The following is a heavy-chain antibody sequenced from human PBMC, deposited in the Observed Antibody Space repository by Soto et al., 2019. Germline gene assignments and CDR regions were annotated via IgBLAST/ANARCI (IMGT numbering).Heavy chain of an antibody. CDR1: GFTFSNYG. CDR3: ARRRSLGQWDPDY. V-gene: IGHV3-33*01. Sequence: PGGSLRLSCAASGFTFSNYGMHWVRQAPGKGLEWVAVIWYDGSNKYYTDSVEGRFTISRDNSKNTLYLQMNSLRAEGTAVYYCARRRSLGQWDPDYWGRGTLVTVSS. J-gene: IGHJ4*02. D-gene: IGHD3-16*01. CDR2: IWYDGSNK.